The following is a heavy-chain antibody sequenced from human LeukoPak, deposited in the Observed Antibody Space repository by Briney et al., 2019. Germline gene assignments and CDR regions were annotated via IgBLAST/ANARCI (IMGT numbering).Heavy chain of an antibody. CDR1: GYTFTDYY. Sequence: ASVKVSCKASGYTFTDYYIHWVRQAPGQGLEWMGWVNPNSGGTNYAQKFQGRVTVTRDTSISTVYMELSRLRSDDTAVYYCARVRGNDVPVAFDIWGQGTMVTVSS. CDR2: VNPNSGGT. V-gene: IGHV1-2*02. D-gene: IGHD1-1*01. J-gene: IGHJ3*02. CDR3: ARVRGNDVPVAFDI.